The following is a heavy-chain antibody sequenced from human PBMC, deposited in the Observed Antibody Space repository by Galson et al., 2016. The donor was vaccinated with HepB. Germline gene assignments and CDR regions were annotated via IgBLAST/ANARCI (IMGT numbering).Heavy chain of an antibody. Sequence: SLNLSRAASGFTFRNSGMTWVRQAPGKGLEVVSSIRSSGDSTDYADSVKGRFTISRENSKNTLSLQMNSLTADDTAIYYCVQGSTAPAVWGKGTTVTVSS. CDR2: IRSSGDST. J-gene: IGHJ6*04. CDR3: VQGSTAPAV. V-gene: IGHV3-23*01. CDR1: GFTFRNSG. D-gene: IGHD2-2*01.